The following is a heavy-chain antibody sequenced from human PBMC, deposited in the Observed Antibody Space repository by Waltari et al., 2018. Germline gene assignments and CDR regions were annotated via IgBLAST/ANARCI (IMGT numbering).Heavy chain of an antibody. CDR3: AKYYYDSSYFTHDAFDI. V-gene: IGHV3-48*03. CDR2: ISSSGSTI. D-gene: IGHD3-22*01. CDR1: GFTFSSYE. J-gene: IGHJ3*02. Sequence: EVQLVESGGGLVQPGGSLRLSCAASGFTFSSYEMNWVRQAPGKGLGWGSYISSSGSTIYYADSVKGRFTNSRDNAKNSLYLQMNSLRAEDTAVYYCAKYYYDSSYFTHDAFDIWGQGTMVTVSS.